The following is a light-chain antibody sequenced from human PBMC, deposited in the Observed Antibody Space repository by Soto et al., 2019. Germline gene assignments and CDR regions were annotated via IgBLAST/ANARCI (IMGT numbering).Light chain of an antibody. CDR2: EVS. V-gene: IGLV2-8*01. Sequence: QSALTQPPSASGSPGQAVTISCTGTSSEDGGYNYVSWYQQHPGKAPKLMIYEVSKRPSGVPDRFSGSKSGNTASLTVSGLQAEDEADYYCSSYAGSNILYVFGPGTKLTVL. CDR3: SSYAGSNILYV. CDR1: SSEDGGYNY. J-gene: IGLJ1*01.